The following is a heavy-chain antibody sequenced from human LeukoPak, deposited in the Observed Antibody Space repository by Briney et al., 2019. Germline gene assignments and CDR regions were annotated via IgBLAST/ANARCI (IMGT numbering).Heavy chain of an antibody. V-gene: IGHV3-33*01. CDR2: IWSNGNEK. Sequence: PGGSLRLSCAASGFTFSTYVMHWVRQAPGKGLEWVALIWSNGNEKYYADSVKGRFTISRDNSKNTLYVEMNSLRAEDTAVYYCAREKVIIGITRHSFDMWGQGKMVTVSS. D-gene: IGHD1-7*01. CDR3: AREKVIIGITRHSFDM. J-gene: IGHJ3*02. CDR1: GFTFSTYV.